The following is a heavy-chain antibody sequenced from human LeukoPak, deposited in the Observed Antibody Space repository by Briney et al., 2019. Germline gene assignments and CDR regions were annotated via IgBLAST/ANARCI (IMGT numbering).Heavy chain of an antibody. CDR3: ATSSELPQGFDY. Sequence: ASVKVSCKVSGYTLTELSMHWVRQAPGKGLEWMGGFDPEDGETIYAQKFQGRVTMTEDTSTDTAYMELSSLRSEDTAVYYCATSSELPQGFDYWGQGTLVTVSS. CDR1: GYTLTELS. V-gene: IGHV1-24*01. D-gene: IGHD1-26*01. J-gene: IGHJ4*02. CDR2: FDPEDGET.